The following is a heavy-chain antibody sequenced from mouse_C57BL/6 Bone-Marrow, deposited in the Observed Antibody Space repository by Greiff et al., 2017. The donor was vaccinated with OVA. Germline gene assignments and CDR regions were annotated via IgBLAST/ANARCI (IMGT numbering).Heavy chain of an antibody. CDR2: IDPCDSYT. Sequence: QVQLQQSGAELVKPGASVKLSCKASGYTFTSYWMKWVKQRPGQGLEWIGEIDPCDSYTNYNQKFKGKATLTVDTSSSTAYMQLISLTSEDSAVDYCAREELGRDFDYWGQGTTLTVSS. CDR3: AREELGRDFDY. D-gene: IGHD4-1*01. J-gene: IGHJ2*01. CDR1: GYTFTSYW. V-gene: IGHV1-50*01.